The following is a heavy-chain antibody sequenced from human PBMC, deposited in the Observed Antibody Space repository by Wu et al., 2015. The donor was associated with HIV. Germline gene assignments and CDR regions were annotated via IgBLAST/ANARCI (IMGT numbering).Heavy chain of an antibody. D-gene: IGHD1-26*01. CDR2: INPNSDST. V-gene: IGHV1-2*02. CDR3: ARGGSVFAGIVEIITVRFAY. J-gene: IGHJ4*02. CDR1: GYTFTGHY. Sequence: QVQLVQSGAEVKRPGASVKVSCKASGYTFTGHYMHWVRQAPGQGLEWVGWINPNSDSTNYAQKFQGRVTMTSDTSISTAYMDLRRLTSDDTAVYYCARGGSVFAGIVEIITVRFAYWGQGTLVTVSS.